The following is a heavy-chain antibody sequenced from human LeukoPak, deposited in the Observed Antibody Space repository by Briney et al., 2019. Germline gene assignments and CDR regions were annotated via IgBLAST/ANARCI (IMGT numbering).Heavy chain of an antibody. CDR1: GFTFSSYS. CDR2: ISSSSTYR. CDR3: ARCTTGRTFGSLREIKRSREIDY. J-gene: IGHJ4*02. Sequence: NPGGSLRLSCAASGFTFSSYSMSWVRQAPGKGLEWVSSISSSSTYRYYAASVKGRFTISRDNAKNSLYLQMNSLRAEDTAVYYCARCTTGRTFGSLREIKRSREIDYWGQGTLVTVSS. D-gene: IGHD1-1*01. V-gene: IGHV3-21*01.